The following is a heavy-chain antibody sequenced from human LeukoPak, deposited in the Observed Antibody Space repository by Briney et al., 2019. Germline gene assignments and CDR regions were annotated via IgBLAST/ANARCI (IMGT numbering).Heavy chain of an antibody. J-gene: IGHJ5*02. CDR3: ANPTTTLAPGDESFDP. CDR1: GFTFSSYA. Sequence: PGGSLRLSCAASGFTFSSYAMSWVRQAPGKGLEWVSAISGSGGSTYYADSVKGRFTISRDNSKNTLYLQMNSLRAEDTAVYYCANPTTTLAPGDESFDPWGQGTLVTVSS. D-gene: IGHD4-17*01. V-gene: IGHV3-23*01. CDR2: ISGSGGST.